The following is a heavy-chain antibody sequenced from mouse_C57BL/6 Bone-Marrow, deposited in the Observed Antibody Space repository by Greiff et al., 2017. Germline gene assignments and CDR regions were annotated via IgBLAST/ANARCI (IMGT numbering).Heavy chain of an antibody. CDR2: IHPNSGST. D-gene: IGHD1-1*01. CDR3: ARTTTVVAPPWFAY. Sequence: QVQLQQPGAELVKPGASVKLSCKASGYTFTSYWMHWVKQRPGQGLEWIGMIHPNSGSTNYNEKLKSKATLTVDTSSSTAYMQLSSLSYEDSAVYYCARTTTVVAPPWFAYWGQGTLVTVSA. V-gene: IGHV1-64*01. CDR1: GYTFTSYW. J-gene: IGHJ3*01.